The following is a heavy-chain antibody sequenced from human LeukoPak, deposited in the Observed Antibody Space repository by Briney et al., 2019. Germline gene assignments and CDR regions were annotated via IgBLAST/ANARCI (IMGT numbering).Heavy chain of an antibody. CDR1: GGSFSGYY. D-gene: IGHD3-22*01. CDR3: ARKIYEDYYDSSGSDNWFDP. Sequence: PSETLSLTCAVYGGSFSGYYWSWLRQPPGKGLEWIGEINHSGSTNYNPSLKSRVTISVDTSKNQFSLKLSSVTAADTAVYYCARKIYEDYYDSSGSDNWFDPWGQGTLVTVSS. CDR2: INHSGST. V-gene: IGHV4-34*01. J-gene: IGHJ5*02.